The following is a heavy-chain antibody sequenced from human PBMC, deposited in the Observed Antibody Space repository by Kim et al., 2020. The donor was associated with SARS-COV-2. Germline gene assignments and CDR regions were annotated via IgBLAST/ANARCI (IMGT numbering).Heavy chain of an antibody. J-gene: IGHJ4*01. Sequence: GGSLRLSCAASGFTFSSYAMSWVRQAPGKGLEWVSAISGSGGSTYYADSVKGRFSISRDNSKKTVYLQMNSLREWETTVYYCAKEPFGFWSGYTFDYWG. CDR2: ISGSGGST. CDR1: GFTFSSYA. D-gene: IGHD3-3*01. CDR3: AKEPFGFWSGYTFDY. V-gene: IGHV3-23*01.